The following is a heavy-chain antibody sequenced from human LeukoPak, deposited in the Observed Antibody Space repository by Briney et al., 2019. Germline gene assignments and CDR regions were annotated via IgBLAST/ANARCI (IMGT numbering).Heavy chain of an antibody. CDR2: IYYSGST. Sequence: PGGSLRLSCAASGFTFSSYAMHWVRQPPGKGLEWIGSIYYSGSTYYNPSLKSRVTISVDTSKNQFSLKLRSVTAADTAVYYCARHFGTWGQGTLVTVSS. CDR1: GFTFSSYAMH. CDR3: ARHFGT. D-gene: IGHD3/OR15-3a*01. V-gene: IGHV4-39*01. J-gene: IGHJ4*02.